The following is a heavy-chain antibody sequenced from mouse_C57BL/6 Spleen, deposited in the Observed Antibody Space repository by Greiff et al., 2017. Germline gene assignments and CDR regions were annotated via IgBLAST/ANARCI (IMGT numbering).Heavy chain of an antibody. CDR3: AGRGEDGSSHFGG. D-gene: IGHD1-1*01. J-gene: IGHJ2*01. CDR2: INPSSGNT. CDR1: GYTFTSYW. Sequence: QVQLKQSGAELAKPGASVKLSCKASGYTFTSYWMHWVKQRPGQGLEWIGYINPSSGNTKYNQKFKDKATLTADKSSSTAYMQLSSLTYEDAEVYCCAGRGEDGSSHFGGWGKGTTLTVSS. V-gene: IGHV1-7*01.